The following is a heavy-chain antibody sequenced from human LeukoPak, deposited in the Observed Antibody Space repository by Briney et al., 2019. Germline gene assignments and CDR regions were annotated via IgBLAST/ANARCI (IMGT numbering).Heavy chain of an antibody. CDR1: GFTFSSYA. J-gene: IGHJ4*02. Sequence: PGGSLRLSCAASGFTFSSYAMHWVRQAPGKGLEWVAVISYDGSNKYYADSVKGRFTISRDNSKNTLYLQMNSLRAEDTAVYYCAGGPSYYFDYWGQGTLVTVSS. D-gene: IGHD6-6*01. CDR3: AGGPSYYFDY. V-gene: IGHV3-30*14. CDR2: ISYDGSNK.